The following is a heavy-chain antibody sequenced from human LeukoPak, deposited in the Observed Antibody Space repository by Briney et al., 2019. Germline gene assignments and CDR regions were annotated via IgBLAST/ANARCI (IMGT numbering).Heavy chain of an antibody. CDR2: IFPLDSDT. CDR3: ATLNSGPVDY. D-gene: IGHD1-26*01. Sequence: GESLKISCKGSGYNFSNYWIGWVRQMPEDGLQWMGIIFPLDSDTRYSPSFQGQVTISADKSINTAYLQWSSLKASDTAMYYCATLNSGPVDYWGRGTLVTVSS. CDR1: GYNFSNYW. J-gene: IGHJ4*02. V-gene: IGHV5-51*01.